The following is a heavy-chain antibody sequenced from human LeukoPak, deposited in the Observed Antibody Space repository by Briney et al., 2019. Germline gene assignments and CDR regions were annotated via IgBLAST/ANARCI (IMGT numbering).Heavy chain of an antibody. Sequence: ASVKVSCKASGYTFTTYYMHWVRQAPGQGLEWMGIINPSDGSTTYPQKFQGRVTVTADESTSTAYMELSSLRSEDTAVYYCARGSSSSGNYYYCYMDVWGKGTTVTVSS. CDR1: GYTFTTYY. D-gene: IGHD6-6*01. CDR2: INPSDGST. J-gene: IGHJ6*03. V-gene: IGHV1-46*01. CDR3: ARGSSSSGNYYYCYMDV.